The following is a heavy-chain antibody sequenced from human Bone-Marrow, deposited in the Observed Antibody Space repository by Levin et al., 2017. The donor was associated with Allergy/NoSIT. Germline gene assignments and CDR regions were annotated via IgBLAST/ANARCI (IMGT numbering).Heavy chain of an antibody. CDR3: AKDRDGYIFDY. D-gene: IGHD5-24*01. CDR2: ISWNSGSI. Sequence: GGSLRLSCAASGFTFDDYAMHWVRQAPGKGLEWVSGISWNSGSIGYADSVKGRFTISRDNAKNSLYLQMNSLRAEDTALYYCAKDRDGYIFDYWGQGTLVTVSS. J-gene: IGHJ4*02. CDR1: GFTFDDYA. V-gene: IGHV3-9*01.